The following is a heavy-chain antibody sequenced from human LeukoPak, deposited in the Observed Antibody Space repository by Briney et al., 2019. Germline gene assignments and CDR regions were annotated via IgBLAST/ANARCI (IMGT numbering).Heavy chain of an antibody. CDR2: IIPIFGTA. D-gene: IGHD3-22*01. CDR3: ARVSGDSSGYYYFDY. Sequence: ASVKVSCKASGGTFSSYAISWVRQAPGQGLEWMGGIIPIFGTANYAQKFQGRATITTDESTSTAYMELSSLRSEDTAVYYCARVSGDSSGYYYFDYWGQGTLVTVSS. V-gene: IGHV1-69*05. J-gene: IGHJ4*02. CDR1: GGTFSSYA.